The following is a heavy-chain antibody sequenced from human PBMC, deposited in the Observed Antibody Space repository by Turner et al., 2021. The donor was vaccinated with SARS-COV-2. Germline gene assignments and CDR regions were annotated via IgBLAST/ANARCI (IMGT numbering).Heavy chain of an antibody. CDR1: VYTFSDCD. CDR3: ARGTDPAALPGEPYFDF. J-gene: IGHJ4*01. CDR2: INIYNYRT. V-gene: IGHV1-18*01. D-gene: IGHD2-2*01. Sequence: QVQLVQSGAEVKRPGASVQVSCKATVYTFSDCDISWVRQVPGHGLEWMGWINIYNYRTNYAHKLQGRVTLTTDTSTSTAYMELRGLTSDDTAIYYCARGTDPAALPGEPYFDFWGQGTLVSVSS.